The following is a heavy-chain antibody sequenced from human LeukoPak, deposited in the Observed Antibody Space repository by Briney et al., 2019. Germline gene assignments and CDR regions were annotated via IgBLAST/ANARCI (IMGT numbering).Heavy chain of an antibody. CDR3: VRDLMTTQTWDFDY. CDR2: INPKSGGT. D-gene: IGHD3-16*01. CDR1: GYTFTAYY. Sequence: ASVKVSCKASGYTFTAYYLQWVRLAPGQGLEWMGWINPKSGGTEYAQRFQGRVTMTRDTSISTAYMELSSLESDDTAMYYCVRDLMTTQTWDFDYWGQGTLVSVSS. V-gene: IGHV1-2*02. J-gene: IGHJ4*02.